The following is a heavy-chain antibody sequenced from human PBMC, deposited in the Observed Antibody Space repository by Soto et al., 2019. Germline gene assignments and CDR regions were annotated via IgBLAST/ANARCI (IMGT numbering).Heavy chain of an antibody. CDR3: ARDFGIAAAGPNYYYYGMDV. D-gene: IGHD6-13*01. CDR1: GFTFSSYG. J-gene: IGHJ6*02. Sequence: GGSLRLSCAASGFTFSSYGMHWVRQAPGKGLEWVAVIWYDGSNKYYADSVKGRFTISRDNSKNTLYLQMNSLRAEDTAVYYCARDFGIAAAGPNYYYYGMDVWGQGTTVTVSS. V-gene: IGHV3-33*01. CDR2: IWYDGSNK.